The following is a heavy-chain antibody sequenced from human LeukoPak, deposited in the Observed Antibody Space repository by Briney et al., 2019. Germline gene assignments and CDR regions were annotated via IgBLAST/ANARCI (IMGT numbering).Heavy chain of an antibody. D-gene: IGHD3-22*01. Sequence: IPGGSLRLSCAASGFTFSNAWMSWVRQAPGKGLEWVGRIKSKTDGGTTDYAAPVKGRFTISRDDSKNTLYLQMNSLKTEDTAVNYCTRRYDSSRSFDYWGQGTLVTVSS. V-gene: IGHV3-15*01. CDR3: TRRYDSSRSFDY. CDR1: GFTFSNAW. CDR2: IKSKTDGGTT. J-gene: IGHJ4*02.